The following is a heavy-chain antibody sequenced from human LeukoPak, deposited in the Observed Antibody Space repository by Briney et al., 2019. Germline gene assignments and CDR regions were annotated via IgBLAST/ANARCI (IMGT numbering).Heavy chain of an antibody. Sequence: ASVKDSCKASGYTFTLYGISWVRQAPGQGLAWMGWISAYNGNTNYARKLQGRVSMTTDTSTSTAYMELRSLRSDDTAVYYCARGVGATNAFDIWGQGTLVTVSS. CDR2: ISAYNGNT. V-gene: IGHV1-18*01. D-gene: IGHD1-26*01. CDR1: GYTFTLYG. J-gene: IGHJ3*02. CDR3: ARGVGATNAFDI.